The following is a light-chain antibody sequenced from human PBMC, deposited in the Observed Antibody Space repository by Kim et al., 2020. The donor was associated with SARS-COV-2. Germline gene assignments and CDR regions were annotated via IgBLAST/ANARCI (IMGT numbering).Light chain of an antibody. J-gene: IGLJ2*01. CDR2: DTT. CDR3: LISYSTTLV. V-gene: IGLV7-46*01. Sequence: QAVVTQEPSLTVSPGGTVTLTCDSSTGAVTSGHYPYWFQQKPGQAPRTLIYDTTTKHSWTPARFSGSLLGGKAALTLSGAQPEDEAEYYCLISYSTTLVFGGGTQLTVL. CDR1: TGAVTSGHY.